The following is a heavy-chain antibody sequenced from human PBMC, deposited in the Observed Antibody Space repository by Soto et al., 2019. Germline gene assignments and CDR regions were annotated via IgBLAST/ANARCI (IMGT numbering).Heavy chain of an antibody. V-gene: IGHV1-3*05. CDR3: ARGDWWLFDY. J-gene: IGHJ4*02. Sequence: QVQLVQSGAEEKKPGASVKDSCKASGYTFTSYAIHWVRQAPGQRLEWMGWINAGNGNTKYSQKFKGRVTITRDTSASTAYMELSSLKSEDTSVYYCARGDWWLFDYWGQGTLVTVAS. D-gene: IGHD2-8*02. CDR2: INAGNGNT. CDR1: GYTFTSYA.